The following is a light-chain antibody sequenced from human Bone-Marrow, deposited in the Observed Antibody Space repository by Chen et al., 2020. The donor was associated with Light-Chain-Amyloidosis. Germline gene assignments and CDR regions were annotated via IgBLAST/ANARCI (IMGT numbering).Light chain of an antibody. Sequence: QSALPQPPSVSGSPGQSITTSYTGTSSDVGGDNHVSWYQQHPDKAPKLMIYEVTNRPSWVPDRFSGSKSDNTASLTISGLQTEDEADYFCSSYTITNALVFGSGTRVTVL. CDR1: SSDVGGDNH. J-gene: IGLJ1*01. V-gene: IGLV2-14*01. CDR3: SSYTITNALV. CDR2: EVT.